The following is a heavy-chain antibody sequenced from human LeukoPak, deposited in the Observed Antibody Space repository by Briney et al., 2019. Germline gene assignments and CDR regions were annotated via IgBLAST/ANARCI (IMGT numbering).Heavy chain of an antibody. CDR3: ARDSYYYDSSGPGDY. CDR2: ISYDGSNK. J-gene: IGHJ4*02. Sequence: GGSLRLSCAASGFTFSSYAMHWVRQAPGKGLEWVAVISYDGSNKYYADSVKGRFTISRDNSKNTLYLQMNSLRAEDTAVYYCARDSYYYDSSGPGDYWGQGTLVTVSS. D-gene: IGHD3-22*01. V-gene: IGHV3-30-3*01. CDR1: GFTFSSYA.